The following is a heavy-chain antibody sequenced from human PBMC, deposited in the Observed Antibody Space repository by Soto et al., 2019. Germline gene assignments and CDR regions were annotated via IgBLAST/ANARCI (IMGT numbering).Heavy chain of an antibody. CDR3: ARHRPLTLIYYGMDV. D-gene: IGHD3-22*01. Sequence: PGESLKISCKGSGYSFTSYWISWVRQMPGKGLEWMGRIDPSDSYTNYSPSFQGHVTISADKSISTAYLQWSSLKASDTAMYYCARHRPLTLIYYGMDVWGQGTTVTVSS. V-gene: IGHV5-10-1*01. J-gene: IGHJ6*02. CDR1: GYSFTSYW. CDR2: IDPSDSYT.